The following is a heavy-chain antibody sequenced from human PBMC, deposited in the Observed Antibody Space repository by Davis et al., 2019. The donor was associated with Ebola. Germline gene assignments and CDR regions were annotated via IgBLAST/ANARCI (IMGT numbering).Heavy chain of an antibody. Sequence: SVKVSCKASGGTFSSYAISWVRQAPGQGLEWMGRIIPILGIANYAQKFQGRVTITADKSTSTAYMELSSLRSEDTAVYYCAIEGPRGSDILTGYYYYYYYGMDVWGQGTTVTVSS. CDR1: GGTFSSYA. CDR3: AIEGPRGSDILTGYYYYYYYGMDV. CDR2: IIPILGIA. J-gene: IGHJ6*02. D-gene: IGHD3-9*01. V-gene: IGHV1-69*04.